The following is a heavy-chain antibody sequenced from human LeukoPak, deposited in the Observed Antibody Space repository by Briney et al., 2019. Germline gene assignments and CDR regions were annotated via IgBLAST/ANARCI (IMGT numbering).Heavy chain of an antibody. CDR1: GGSISSYY. Sequence: SETLSLTCTVSGGSISSYYWSWIRQPPGKGLEWIGYIYYSGSTNYNPPLKSRVTISVDTYKHQFSLKLSSVTAADTAVYYCARLAIAAAGTHYGMDVWGQGTTVTVSS. D-gene: IGHD6-13*01. CDR2: IYYSGST. V-gene: IGHV4-59*08. J-gene: IGHJ6*02. CDR3: ARLAIAAAGTHYGMDV.